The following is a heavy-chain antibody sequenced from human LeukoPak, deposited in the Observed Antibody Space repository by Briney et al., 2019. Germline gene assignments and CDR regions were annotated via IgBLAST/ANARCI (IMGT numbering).Heavy chain of an antibody. CDR3: AKSILTGYYPTDY. D-gene: IGHD3-9*01. J-gene: IGHJ4*02. CDR2: ISYDGSNK. V-gene: IGHV3-30*18. Sequence: GGSLRLSCAASGFTSSSYGMHWVRQAPGKGLEWVAVISYDGSNKYYADSVKGRFTISRDNSKNTLYLQMNSLRAEDTAVYYCAKSILTGYYPTDYWGQGTLVTVSS. CDR1: GFTSSSYG.